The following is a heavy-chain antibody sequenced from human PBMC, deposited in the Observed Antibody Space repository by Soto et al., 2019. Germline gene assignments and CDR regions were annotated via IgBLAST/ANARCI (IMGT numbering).Heavy chain of an antibody. J-gene: IGHJ4*02. V-gene: IGHV1-18*01. D-gene: IGHD2-15*01. CDR2: ISAYNGNT. Sequence: ASVKVSCKASGYTFTSYGISWVRQAPGQGLEWMGWISAYNGNTNYAQKLQGRVTMTTDTSTSTAYMELRSLRSDDTAVYYCATFSKGCSGGSCYWHPTPLAYSAQRTLVIGSS. CDR1: GYTFTSYG. CDR3: ATFSKGCSGGSCYWHPTPLAY.